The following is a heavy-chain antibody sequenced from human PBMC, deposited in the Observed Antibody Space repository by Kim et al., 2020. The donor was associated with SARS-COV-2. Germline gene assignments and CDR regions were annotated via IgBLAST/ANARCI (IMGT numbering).Heavy chain of an antibody. J-gene: IGHJ4*02. CDR3: AREGGRDHDYSNHLDY. Sequence: GGSLRLSCAASGFTFSSYAMHWVRQAPGKGLEWVAVISYDGSNKYYADSVKGRFTISRDNSKNTLYLQMNSLRAEDTAVYYCAREGGRDHDYSNHLDYSGQGTLVTVSS. CDR2: ISYDGSNK. D-gene: IGHD4-4*01. V-gene: IGHV3-30-3*01. CDR1: GFTFSSYA.